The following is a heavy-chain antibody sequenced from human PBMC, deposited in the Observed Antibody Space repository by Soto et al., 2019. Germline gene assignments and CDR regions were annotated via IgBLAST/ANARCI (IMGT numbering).Heavy chain of an antibody. V-gene: IGHV1-8*01. J-gene: IGHJ4*02. CDR3: ARRGGDDFWSGYWFDY. CDR2: MNPNSGNT. CDR1: GYTFTSYD. Sequence: GASVKVSFKASGYTFTSYDINWVQQATGQGLEWMGWMNPNSGNTGYAQKFQGRVTMTRNTSISTAHMELSSLRSEDTAVYYCARRGGDDFWSGYWFDYWGQGTLVTVSS. D-gene: IGHD3-3*01.